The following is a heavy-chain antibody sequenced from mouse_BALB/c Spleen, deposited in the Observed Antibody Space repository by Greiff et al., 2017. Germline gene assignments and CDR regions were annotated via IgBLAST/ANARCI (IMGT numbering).Heavy chain of an antibody. CDR1: GYTFTSYW. CDR3: AREEVITTVVAWYFDV. CDR2: INPSNGRT. V-gene: IGHV1S81*02. D-gene: IGHD1-1*01. Sequence: QVQLQQPGAELVKPGASVKLSCKASGYTFTSYWMHWVKQRPGQGLEWIGEINPSNGRTNYNEKFKSKATLTVDKSSSTAYMQLSSLTSEDSAVYYCAREEVITTVVAWYFDVWGAGTTVTVSS. J-gene: IGHJ1*01.